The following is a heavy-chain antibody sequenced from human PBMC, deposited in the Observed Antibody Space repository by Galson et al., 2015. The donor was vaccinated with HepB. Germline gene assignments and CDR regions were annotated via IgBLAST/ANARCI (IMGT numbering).Heavy chain of an antibody. Sequence: SVKVSCKASEYPFTGYYIHWVRQAPGQGLEWMGRIHPNNGDTNYAQKFQGRVTMTTDTSISTAYMGLSRLRSDDTAVYYCARDALGQNYYGMDVWGQGTTVTVSS. D-gene: IGHD3-16*01. CDR1: EYPFTGYY. CDR2: IHPNNGDT. V-gene: IGHV1-2*06. J-gene: IGHJ6*02. CDR3: ARDALGQNYYGMDV.